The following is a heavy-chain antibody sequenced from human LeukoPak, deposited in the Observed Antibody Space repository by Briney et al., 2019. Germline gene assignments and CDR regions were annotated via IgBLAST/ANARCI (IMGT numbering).Heavy chain of an antibody. CDR1: GGSFRGYY. V-gene: IGHV4-34*01. Sequence: PSETLSLTCAVYGGSFRGYYWSWIRQPPGKGLEWIGEINHSGSTNYNPSLKSRVTISVDTSKNQFSLKLSSVTAADTAVYYCARNERYGSGSYYKAWGQGTLVTVSS. CDR2: INHSGST. J-gene: IGHJ4*02. CDR3: ARNERYGSGSYYKA. D-gene: IGHD3-10*01.